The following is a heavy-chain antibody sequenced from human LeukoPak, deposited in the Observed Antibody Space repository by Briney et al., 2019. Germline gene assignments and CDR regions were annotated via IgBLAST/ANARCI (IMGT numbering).Heavy chain of an antibody. CDR2: ISSSGRYL. CDR1: GFAFSTCS. Sequence: PGGSLRLSCAASGFAFSTCSMNWVRQAPGKGLEWVSSISSSGRYLYYGDSVKGRFTISRDNARNSLYLQMNSLRAEDTAVYYCARSYGDFEHWFDPWGQGTLVAVSS. V-gene: IGHV3-21*06. J-gene: IGHJ5*02. CDR3: ARSYGDFEHWFDP. D-gene: IGHD4-17*01.